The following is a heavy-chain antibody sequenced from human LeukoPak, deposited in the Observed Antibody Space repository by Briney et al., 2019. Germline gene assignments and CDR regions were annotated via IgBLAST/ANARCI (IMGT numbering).Heavy chain of an antibody. V-gene: IGHV4-59*01. CDR2: IYYSGST. CDR1: GGSISSYY. Sequence: SETLSLTCTVSGGSISSYYWSWIRQPPGKGLEWIGYIYYSGSTNYNPSLKSRVTISVDTSKNQFSLKLSSVTAADTAVYYCARSPKNYYDSSGYRNWFDPWGQGTLVTVSS. J-gene: IGHJ5*02. CDR3: ARSPKNYYDSSGYRNWFDP. D-gene: IGHD3-22*01.